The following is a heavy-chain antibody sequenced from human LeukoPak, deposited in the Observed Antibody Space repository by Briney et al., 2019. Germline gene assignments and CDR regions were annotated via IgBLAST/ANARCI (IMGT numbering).Heavy chain of an antibody. Sequence: SETLSLTCTVSGGSISSYYWSWIRQPPGKGLEWIGYINYSGSTNYNPSLKSRVTISVDTSKNQFSLKLSSVTAADTAVYYCARGFGDCGGDCYSFPDYWGQGTLVTVSS. V-gene: IGHV4-59*01. D-gene: IGHD2-21*02. J-gene: IGHJ4*02. CDR1: GGSISSYY. CDR3: ARGFGDCGGDCYSFPDY. CDR2: INYSGST.